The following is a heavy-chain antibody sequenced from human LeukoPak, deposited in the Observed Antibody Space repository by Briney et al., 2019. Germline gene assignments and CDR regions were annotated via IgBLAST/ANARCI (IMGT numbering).Heavy chain of an antibody. CDR1: GFTFISYA. D-gene: IGHD6-19*01. CDR2: ISGSGGSI. CDR3: AKGSSGWRFDY. J-gene: IGHJ4*02. V-gene: IGHV3-23*01. Sequence: GGSLRLSCAASGFTFISYAMSWVRQAPGKGLEWVSAISGSGGSIYYADSVKGRFTVSRDNSKNTLYLQMNSLRAEDTAVYYCAKGSSGWRFDYWGQGTLVTVSS.